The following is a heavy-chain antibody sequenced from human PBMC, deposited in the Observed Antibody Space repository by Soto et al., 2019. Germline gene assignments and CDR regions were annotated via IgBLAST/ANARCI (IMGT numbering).Heavy chain of an antibody. V-gene: IGHV1-69*06. Sequence: ASVKVSCKASGGTFSSYAISWVRQAPGQGLEWMGGIIPIFGTANYAQKFQGRVTITADKSTSTAYMELSSLRSEDTAVYYCARDAEDIVVVPAAGLTDWFDPWGQGTLVTVSS. D-gene: IGHD2-2*01. CDR1: GGTFSSYA. CDR2: IIPIFGTA. J-gene: IGHJ5*02. CDR3: ARDAEDIVVVPAAGLTDWFDP.